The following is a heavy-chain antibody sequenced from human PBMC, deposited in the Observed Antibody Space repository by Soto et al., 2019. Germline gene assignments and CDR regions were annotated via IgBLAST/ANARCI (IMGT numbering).Heavy chain of an antibody. D-gene: IGHD6-13*01. Sequence: GXSVEVSFKASGYTFVNFDISWVRQAAGQGLEWLGWMNPGSGQTGYASKFQGRVAMTRDASTGTSHLELSSLTSGDTAVYYCARMSSAGTLNWFDPWGQGTLVTVSS. J-gene: IGHJ5*02. V-gene: IGHV1-8*01. CDR1: GYTFVNFD. CDR2: MNPGSGQT. CDR3: ARMSSAGTLNWFDP.